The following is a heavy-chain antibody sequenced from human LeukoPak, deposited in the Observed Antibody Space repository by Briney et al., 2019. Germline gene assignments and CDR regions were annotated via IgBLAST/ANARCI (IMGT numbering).Heavy chain of an antibody. CDR1: GYTFTRYD. J-gene: IGHJ6*03. Sequence: ASVKVSCKASGYTFTRYDINWVRQATGQGLEWMGWMNPNSGNTGYAQKFQGRVTMTTNTSISTAYMELSSLRSEDTAVYFCARKGPANYYYYYMDVWGKGTTVTVSS. CDR3: ARKGPANYYYYYMDV. D-gene: IGHD2-2*01. V-gene: IGHV1-8*01. CDR2: MNPNSGNT.